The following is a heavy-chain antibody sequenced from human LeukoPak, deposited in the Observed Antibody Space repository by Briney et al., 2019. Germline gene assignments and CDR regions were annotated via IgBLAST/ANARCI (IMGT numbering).Heavy chain of an antibody. V-gene: IGHV4-4*07. CDR2: ICTSGST. D-gene: IGHD6-19*01. J-gene: IGHJ4*02. CDR1: GGSISSYD. Sequence: SETLSLTCTVSGGSISSYDWSWIRQPAGKGLEWIGRICTSGSTTYNPSLKSRVTMSLDTSKNQFSLNLTSVTAADTAFYYCARYRGTSGWLFDYWGQGTLVTVSS. CDR3: ARYRGTSGWLFDY.